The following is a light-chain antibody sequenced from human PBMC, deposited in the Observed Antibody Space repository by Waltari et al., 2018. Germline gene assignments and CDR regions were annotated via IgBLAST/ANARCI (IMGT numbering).Light chain of an antibody. V-gene: IGKV1-8*01. CDR1: QGISSY. Sequence: AIRITQSPSSLSASTGHRVTITCRASQGISSYLAWYQQKPGKAPKLLIYAASTLQSGVPSRFSGSGSGTDFTLTISSLQPEDFATYYCQQSYSTPRTFGQGTKVEIK. CDR3: QQSYSTPRT. J-gene: IGKJ1*01. CDR2: AAS.